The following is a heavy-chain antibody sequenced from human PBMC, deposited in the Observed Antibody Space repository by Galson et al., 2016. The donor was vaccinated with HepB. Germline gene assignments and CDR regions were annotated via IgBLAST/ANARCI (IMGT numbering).Heavy chain of an antibody. V-gene: IGHV2-5*02. CDR1: GFSLSTNGVG. CDR2: IYWDDDK. Sequence: PALVKPTQTLSLTCTFSGFSLSTNGVGVAWIRQPPGKALEWLALIYWDDDKRYSPSLKSRLTITKDTSKNQVVLTMTNMDPVDSGTYYCAHTTYFAFWSGYYPPYYLDYWGPGTLVTVSS. CDR3: AHTTYFAFWSGYYPPYYLDY. J-gene: IGHJ4*02. D-gene: IGHD3-3*01.